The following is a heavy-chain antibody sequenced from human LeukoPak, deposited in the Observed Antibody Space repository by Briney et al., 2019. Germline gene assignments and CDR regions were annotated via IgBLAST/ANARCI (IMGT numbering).Heavy chain of an antibody. CDR2: INPHSGGT. J-gene: IGHJ4*02. CDR1: GYTFTGYY. Sequence: ASVKVSCKASGYTFTGYYMHWVRQAPGQGLEWMGWINPHSGGTKYAQQFQGRVTMTRDTSISIAYMELFRLRSDDTAVYYCSRVGGDSGRGWDPADYWGQGTLVSVSS. D-gene: IGHD4-17*01. CDR3: SRVGGDSGRGWDPADY. V-gene: IGHV1-2*02.